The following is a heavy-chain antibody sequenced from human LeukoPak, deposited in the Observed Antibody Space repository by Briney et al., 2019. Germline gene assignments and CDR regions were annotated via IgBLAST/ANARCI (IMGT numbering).Heavy chain of an antibody. CDR1: GFIFSSYS. D-gene: IGHD5-18*01. CDR3: ARGGGYSYGYIGY. CDR2: INSDGSST. J-gene: IGHJ4*02. Sequence: GGSLRLSCAASGFIFSSYSMNWVRHAPGKGLVWVSRINSDGSSTSYADSVKGRFTISRDNAKNTLYLQMNSLRAEDTAVYYCARGGGYSYGYIGYWGQGTLVTVSS. V-gene: IGHV3-74*01.